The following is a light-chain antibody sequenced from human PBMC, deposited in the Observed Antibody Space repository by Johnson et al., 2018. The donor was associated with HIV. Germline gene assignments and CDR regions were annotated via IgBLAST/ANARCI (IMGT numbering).Light chain of an antibody. CDR3: GTWDSRLRADV. CDR2: DNN. CDR1: SSNIGNNY. V-gene: IGLV1-51*01. J-gene: IGLJ1*01. Sequence: QSVLTQPPSVSAAPGQKVTISCSGSSSNIGNNYVSWYQQLPGTAPKLLIYDNNERPSGITDRFSGSKSGSSATLGITGLQTGDEADYYVGTWDSRLRADVFGTGTRVTVL.